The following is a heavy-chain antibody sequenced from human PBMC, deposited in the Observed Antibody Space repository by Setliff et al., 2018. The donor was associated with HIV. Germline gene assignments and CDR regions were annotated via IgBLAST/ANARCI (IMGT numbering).Heavy chain of an antibody. CDR1: GFSISSRYY. CDR2: IYHSGTT. CDR3: ARGRYRSRWYASDHYYIDV. D-gene: IGHD6-13*01. Sequence: PSETLSLTCDVSGFSISSRYYWGWIRQSPGKGLEWIGNIYHSGTTDYNPSLKSRVTISVDTSKNQFSLKLSSVTAADTALYYCARGRYRSRWYASDHYYIDVWGKGTTVTVSS. J-gene: IGHJ6*03. V-gene: IGHV4-38-2*01.